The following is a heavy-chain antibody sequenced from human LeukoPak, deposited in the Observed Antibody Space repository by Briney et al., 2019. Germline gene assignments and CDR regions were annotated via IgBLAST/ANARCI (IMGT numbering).Heavy chain of an antibody. CDR2: IKHDGSET. V-gene: IGHV3-7*01. D-gene: IGHD4-23*01. J-gene: IGHJ4*02. CDR1: GFTFSGYW. Sequence: GGSLRLSCAVSGFTFSGYWMTWVRQAPGKGPEWVAHIKHDGSETYYVDSVKGRFTISRDNAMNSLYLQMNRLGAVDTAVYYCAKNPDYGGNTFLDYWGQGTLVTVSS. CDR3: AKNPDYGGNTFLDY.